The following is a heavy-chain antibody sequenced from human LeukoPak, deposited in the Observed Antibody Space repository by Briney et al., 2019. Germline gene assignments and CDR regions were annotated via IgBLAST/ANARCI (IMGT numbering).Heavy chain of an antibody. Sequence: PSETLSLTCTVSGGSISSGSYYWSRIRQPAGKGLEWIGRIYTSGSTNYNPSLKSRVTISVDTSKNQFSLKLSSVTAADTAVYYCARDRYYYDSSGLFDIWGQGTMVTVSS. J-gene: IGHJ3*02. CDR2: IYTSGST. CDR3: ARDRYYYDSSGLFDI. D-gene: IGHD3-22*01. CDR1: GGSISSGSYY. V-gene: IGHV4-61*02.